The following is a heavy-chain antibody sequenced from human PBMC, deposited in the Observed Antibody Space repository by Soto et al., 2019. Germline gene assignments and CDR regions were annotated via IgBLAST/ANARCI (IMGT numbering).Heavy chain of an antibody. CDR3: AHAYGGTSWPNDAVDV. CDR2: IYWDDDT. D-gene: IGHD2-2*01. Sequence: ITLKESGPTLVKPTQTITLTCSFSGFSLSADGVGVGWIRQPPGKALEWLALIYWDDDTRYRPSLKSRLTNTKDSPKNQVVLTMTNMDPVDTATYYCAHAYGGTSWPNDAVDVWGQGTVVTVSS. CDR1: GFSLSADGVG. V-gene: IGHV2-5*02. J-gene: IGHJ3*01.